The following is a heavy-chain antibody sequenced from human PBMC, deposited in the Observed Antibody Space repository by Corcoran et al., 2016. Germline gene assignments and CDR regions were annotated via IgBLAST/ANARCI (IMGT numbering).Heavy chain of an antibody. CDR2: INPSGGST. J-gene: IGHJ6*02. CDR1: GYTFTSYY. V-gene: IGHV1-46*01. D-gene: IGHD6-6*01. Sequence: QVQLVQSGAEVKKPGASVKVSCKASGYTFTSYYMHWVRQAPGQGLEWMGIINPSGGSTSYAQKFQGRVTMTRDTSTSTVYMELSSLRSEDTAVYYWARDWEYSSSLGNYYYYYGMDVWGQGTTVTVSS. CDR3: ARDWEYSSSLGNYYYYYGMDV.